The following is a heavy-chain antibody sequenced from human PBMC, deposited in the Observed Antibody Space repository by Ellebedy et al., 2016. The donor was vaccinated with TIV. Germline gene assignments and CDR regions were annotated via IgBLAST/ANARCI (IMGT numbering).Heavy chain of an antibody. CDR3: ARDLKWDYGDYCDY. J-gene: IGHJ4*02. V-gene: IGHV1-46*01. Sequence: ASVKVSXXASGYTFTSYYMHWVRQAPGQGLEWMGIINPSGGSTSYAQKFQGRVAMTRDTSTSTVYMELSSLRSEDTAVYYCARDLKWDYGDYCDYWGQGTLVTVSS. CDR1: GYTFTSYY. CDR2: INPSGGST. D-gene: IGHD4-17*01.